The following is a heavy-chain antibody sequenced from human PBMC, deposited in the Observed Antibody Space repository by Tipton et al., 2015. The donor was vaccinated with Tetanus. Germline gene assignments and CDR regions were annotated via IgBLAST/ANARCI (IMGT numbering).Heavy chain of an antibody. J-gene: IGHJ5*02. D-gene: IGHD6-13*01. V-gene: IGHV4-30-4*01. CDR3: AGYSSRLENWFDP. Sequence: TLSLTCTVSGGSISSGDYYWSWIRQPPGKGLEWIGYIYYGGSTYYNPSLKSRVTISVDTSKNQFSLKLSSVTAADTAVYYCAGYSSRLENWFDPWGQGTLVTVSS. CDR1: GGSISSGDYY. CDR2: IYYGGST.